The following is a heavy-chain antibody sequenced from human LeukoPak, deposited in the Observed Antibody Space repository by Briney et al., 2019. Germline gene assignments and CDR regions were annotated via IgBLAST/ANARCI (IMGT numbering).Heavy chain of an antibody. J-gene: IGHJ5*02. V-gene: IGHV4-59*01. CDR3: ARDSSHDYVWGSYRPDNWFDP. Sequence: SETLSLTCTVSGGSISSYYWSWIRQPPGKGLEWIGYIYYSGSTNYNPSLKSRVTISVDTSKNQFSLKLSSVTAADTAVYYCARDSSHDYVWGSYRPDNWFDPWGQGTLFTVSS. CDR1: GGSISSYY. D-gene: IGHD3-16*02. CDR2: IYYSGST.